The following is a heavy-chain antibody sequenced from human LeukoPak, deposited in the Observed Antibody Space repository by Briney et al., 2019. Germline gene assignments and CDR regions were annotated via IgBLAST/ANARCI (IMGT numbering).Heavy chain of an antibody. D-gene: IGHD3-9*01. J-gene: IGHJ3*02. CDR3: VRQYYDILTGYSDLFDI. CDR1: GGSISSPSYY. CDR2: IYYSGTT. Sequence: SETLSLTCTVSGGSISSPSYYWGWIRQSPGKGLEWIGSIYYSGTTQDNPSLTSRVTISVDTSKNQFSLKLTSVTAADTSVYYCVRQYYDILTGYSDLFDIWGPGTKVIVSS. V-gene: IGHV4-39*01.